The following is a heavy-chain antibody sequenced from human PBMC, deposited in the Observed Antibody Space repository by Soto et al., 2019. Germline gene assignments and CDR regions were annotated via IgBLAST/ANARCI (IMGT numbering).Heavy chain of an antibody. J-gene: IGHJ3*02. CDR3: ARSFPPCLNPIYCSGVAAHSTGAFDI. CDR2: IYSGGST. V-gene: IGHV3-53*04. CDR1: GFTVSSNY. D-gene: IGHD2-15*01. Sequence: GGSLRLSCAASGFTVSSNYMSWVRQAPGKGLEWVSVIYSGGSTYYADSVKGRFTISRNNSKNTLYLQMNSLRAEDTAVYYCARSFPPCLNPIYCSGVAAHSTGAFDIWGQGTMVTVSS.